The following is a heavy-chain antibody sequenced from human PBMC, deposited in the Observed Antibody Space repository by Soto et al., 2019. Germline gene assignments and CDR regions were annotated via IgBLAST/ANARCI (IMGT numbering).Heavy chain of an antibody. V-gene: IGHV3-23*01. Sequence: PGGSLRLSCAASGFTFSSFAMSWVRQAPGKGLEWVSTVSGSGSSTYYADSVKGRFTISRDNSKNTLYLQMNSLRAEDTAVYYCAKDRGDYVGPLGYWGQGTQVNVS. D-gene: IGHD4-17*01. CDR1: GFTFSSFA. CDR3: AKDRGDYVGPLGY. CDR2: VSGSGSST. J-gene: IGHJ4*02.